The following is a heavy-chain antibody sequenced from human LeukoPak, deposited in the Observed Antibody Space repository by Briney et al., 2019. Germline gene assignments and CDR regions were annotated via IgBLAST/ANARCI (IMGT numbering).Heavy chain of an antibody. Sequence: GGSLRLSCAAPGFTLNGYWMHWVRQAPGKRLVWVSRINSDGSTTSYADSVKGRFTISRDNSKNTLYLQMNSLRAEDTAVYFCARVATGSYDWFDPWGQGTLVTVSS. J-gene: IGHJ5*02. CDR3: ARVATGSYDWFDP. CDR2: INSDGSTT. D-gene: IGHD3-10*01. CDR1: GFTLNGYW. V-gene: IGHV3-74*01.